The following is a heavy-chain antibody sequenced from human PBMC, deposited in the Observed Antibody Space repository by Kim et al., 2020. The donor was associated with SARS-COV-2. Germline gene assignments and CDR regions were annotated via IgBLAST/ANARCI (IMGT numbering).Heavy chain of an antibody. V-gene: IGHV7-4-1*02. CDR3: TREGVVSTGACDY. CDR2: INTKRGTP. CDR1: GYTLSAYT. D-gene: IGHD3-3*01. Sequence: ASVKVSCKASGYTLSAYTIIWVRQAPGQGLEWMGWINTKRGTPIYAQGFTGRFVFSLDTSVSTTYLQISGLQPEDTAVYYCTREGVVSTGACDYWGQGTL. J-gene: IGHJ4*02.